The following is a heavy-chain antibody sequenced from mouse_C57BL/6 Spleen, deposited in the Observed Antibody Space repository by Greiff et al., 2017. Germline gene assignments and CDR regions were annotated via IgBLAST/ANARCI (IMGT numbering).Heavy chain of an antibody. CDR3: ARETAQATWFAY. D-gene: IGHD3-2*02. V-gene: IGHV1-64*01. J-gene: IGHJ3*01. Sequence: QVQLQQPGAELVKPGASVKLSCKASGYTFTSYWMHWVKQRPGQGLEWIGMIHPNSGSTNYNEKFKGKATLTVDKSSSTAYMQLRSLTSEDSAVFYCARETAQATWFAYWGQGTLVTVSA. CDR1: GYTFTSYW. CDR2: IHPNSGST.